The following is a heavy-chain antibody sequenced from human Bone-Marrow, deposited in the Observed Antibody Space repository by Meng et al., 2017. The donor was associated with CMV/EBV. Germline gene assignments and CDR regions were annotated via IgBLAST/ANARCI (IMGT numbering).Heavy chain of an antibody. V-gene: IGHV1-18*01. CDR1: GYTFTKYG. D-gene: IGHD1-26*01. CDR3: ARAKWEGATPPTLGY. Sequence: ASVKVSYKASGYTFTKYGINWVRQAPGQGLEWMGWISAYNGNTNYAQKLQGRVTMTTDTSTSTAYMELRSLRSDDTAVYYCARAKWEGATPPTLGYWGQGTLVTVSS. J-gene: IGHJ4*02. CDR2: ISAYNGNT.